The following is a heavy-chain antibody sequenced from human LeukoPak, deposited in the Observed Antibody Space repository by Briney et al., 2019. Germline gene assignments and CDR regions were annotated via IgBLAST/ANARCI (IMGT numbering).Heavy chain of an antibody. D-gene: IGHD4-17*01. CDR2: ISSSSYI. V-gene: IGHV3-21*01. Sequence: KPGGSLRLSRAASGFTFSSYSMSWVRQAPGKGLEWVSSISSSSYIYYADSVKGRFTISRDNAKNSLYLQMNSLRAEDTAVYYCARDNSVTTGPPALDYWGQGTLVTVSS. J-gene: IGHJ4*02. CDR1: GFTFSSYS. CDR3: ARDNSVTTGPPALDY.